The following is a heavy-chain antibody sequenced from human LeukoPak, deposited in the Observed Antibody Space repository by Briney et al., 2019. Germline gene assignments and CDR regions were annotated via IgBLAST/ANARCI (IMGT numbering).Heavy chain of an antibody. V-gene: IGHV4-34*01. Sequence: SETLSLTCAVYGGSFSGYYWSWIRQPPGKGLEWIGEINHSGSTNYNPSLKSRVTISVDTSKNQFSLKLSSVTAADTAVYYCARSLIAAAGTFGYWGQGTLVTVSS. CDR2: INHSGST. CDR3: ARSLIAAAGTFGY. CDR1: GGSFSGYY. J-gene: IGHJ4*02. D-gene: IGHD6-13*01.